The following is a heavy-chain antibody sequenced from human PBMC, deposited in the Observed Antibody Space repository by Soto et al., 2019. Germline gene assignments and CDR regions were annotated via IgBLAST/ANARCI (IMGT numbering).Heavy chain of an antibody. D-gene: IGHD6-13*01. J-gene: IGHJ3*01. CDR3: AKDQGIAASHGVD. CDR2: ISNDGRDK. V-gene: IGHV3-30*18. Sequence: QVQLVESGGGVVQPGTSLRLSCAASGFTFNNYGMHWVRQAPGTGLEWVATISNDGRDKYYADSVKGRLTISRDNSKNTLYLQMNSLIAEDTAVYYCAKDQGIAASHGVDWGQGTLVTVSS. CDR1: GFTFNNYG.